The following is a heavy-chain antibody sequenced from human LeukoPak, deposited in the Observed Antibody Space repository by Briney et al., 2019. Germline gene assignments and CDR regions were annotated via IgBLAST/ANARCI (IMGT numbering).Heavy chain of an antibody. CDR3: ARDWSSGGVDY. Sequence: GGSLRLSCTASGFTFRNYGMSWVRQAPGKGLEWVANIKQDGSEKYYVDSVKGRFTISRDNAKNSLYLQMNSLRAEDTAVYYCARDWSSGGVDYWGQGTLVTVSS. J-gene: IGHJ4*02. CDR1: GFTFRNYG. V-gene: IGHV3-7*01. D-gene: IGHD6-19*01. CDR2: IKQDGSEK.